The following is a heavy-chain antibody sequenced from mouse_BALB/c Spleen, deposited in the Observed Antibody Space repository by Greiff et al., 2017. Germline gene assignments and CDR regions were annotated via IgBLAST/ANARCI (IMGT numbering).Heavy chain of an antibody. Sequence: VQLKESGPELVKPGASVKISCKASGYTFTDYNMHWVKQSHGKSLEWIGYIYPYNGGTGYNQKFKSKATLTVDNSSSTAYMELRSLTSEDSAVYYCARSSGIYYGPWFAYWGQGTLVTVSA. CDR2: IYPYNGGT. J-gene: IGHJ3*01. CDR3: ARSSGIYYGPWFAY. CDR1: GYTFTDYN. V-gene: IGHV1S29*02. D-gene: IGHD2-1*01.